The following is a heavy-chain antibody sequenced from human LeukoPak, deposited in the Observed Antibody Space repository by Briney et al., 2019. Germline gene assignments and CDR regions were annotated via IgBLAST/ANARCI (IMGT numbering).Heavy chain of an antibody. CDR3: AREAHSYRYGGLISDDYGGPSDY. J-gene: IGHJ4*02. CDR2: ISDSGSTK. CDR1: GFTFSSYE. Sequence: HPGGSLRLSCAASGFTFSSYEMNWVRQAPGKGLEWVSYISDSGSTKRYADSVKGRITVSRDSAKNSLYLQMNSLRAEDTAIYYCAREAHSYRYGGLISDDYGGPSDYWGQGTLVTVSS. V-gene: IGHV3-48*03. D-gene: IGHD5-18*01.